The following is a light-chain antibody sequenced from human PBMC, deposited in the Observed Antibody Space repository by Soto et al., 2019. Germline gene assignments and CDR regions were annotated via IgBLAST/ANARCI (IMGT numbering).Light chain of an antibody. V-gene: IGKV3-20*01. CDR1: QSVSSNY. Sequence: EIVLTQSPGTLSLSPGERATLSCRASQSVSSNYLAWYQQKPGQAPKVLIYRASSRATGIPDRFSGSGSGTDFTLTISRLEPEDFAVYYCQQHLGRHTFGQGTKV. J-gene: IGKJ1*01. CDR3: QQHLGRHT. CDR2: RAS.